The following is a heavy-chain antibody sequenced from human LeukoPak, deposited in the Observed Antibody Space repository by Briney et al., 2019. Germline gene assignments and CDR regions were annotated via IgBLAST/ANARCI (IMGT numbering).Heavy chain of an antibody. D-gene: IGHD2-21*02. V-gene: IGHV1-2*02. CDR2: INPNSGGT. CDR1: GYTFTGYY. CDR3: ARDRAGDWGYYYYYMDV. J-gene: IGHJ6*03. Sequence: ASVKVSCKASGYTFTGYYMHWVRQAPGQGLEWMGWINPNSGGTNYAQKFQGRVTMTRDTSISTAYMELSRLRSDDTAVYYCARDRAGDWGYYYYYMDVWGKGTTVTVSS.